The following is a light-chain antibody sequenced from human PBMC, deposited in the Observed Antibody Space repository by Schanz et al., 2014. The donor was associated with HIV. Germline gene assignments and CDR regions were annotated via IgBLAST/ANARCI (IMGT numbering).Light chain of an antibody. CDR3: QTWGTGTWV. Sequence: QLVLTQSPSASASLGASVKLTCTLSSEHRTYTIAWHQHQPGKGPRYLMNLKRDGSHIKGDGIPDRFSGSSSGADRYLTISSLQSEDEADYYCQTWGTGTWVFGGGTKLTVL. CDR2: LKRDGSH. J-gene: IGLJ3*02. CDR1: SEHRTYT. V-gene: IGLV4-69*01.